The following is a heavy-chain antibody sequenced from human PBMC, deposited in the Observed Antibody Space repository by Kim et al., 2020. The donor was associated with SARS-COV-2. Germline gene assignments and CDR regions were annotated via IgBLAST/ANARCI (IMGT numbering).Heavy chain of an antibody. CDR2: IYYSGST. CDR1: GGSISSGGYY. CDR3: ASSGYYSYYYGMDV. J-gene: IGHJ6*02. Sequence: SETLSLTCTVSGGSISSGGYYWSWTRQHPGKGLEWIGYIYYSGSTYYNPSLKSRVTISVDTSKNQFSLKLSSVTAADTAVYYCASSGYYSYYYGMDVWGQGTTVTVSS. V-gene: IGHV4-31*03. D-gene: IGHD3-9*01.